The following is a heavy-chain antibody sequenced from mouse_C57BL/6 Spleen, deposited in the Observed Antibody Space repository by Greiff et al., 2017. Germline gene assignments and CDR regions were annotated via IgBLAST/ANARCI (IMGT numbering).Heavy chain of an antibody. CDR1: GYTFTSYW. J-gene: IGHJ3*01. CDR2: IYPSDSET. V-gene: IGHV1-61*01. Sequence: QVQLQQPGAELVRPGSSVKLSCKASGYTFTSYWMDWVKQRPGQGLEWIGNIYPSDSETNYNQKFKDKATLTVDNSTSTAYMPLRSLTSEDSAVYYCASGDGDPAWFSYGGQGTLVTVSA. D-gene: IGHD2-13*01. CDR3: ASGDGDPAWFSY.